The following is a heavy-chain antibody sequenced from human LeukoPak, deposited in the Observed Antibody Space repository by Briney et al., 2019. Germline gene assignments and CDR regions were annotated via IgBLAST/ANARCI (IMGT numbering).Heavy chain of an antibody. V-gene: IGHV1-2*02. CDR1: GYTFTAYE. D-gene: IGHD4/OR15-4a*01. Sequence: GASVKVSRKASGYTFTAYEIHWVRQSPGQGLEYVGWIGPNNGGTNSAQKFQGRVTMTRDTSVSTAYMELSRLRSDDTAVYYCAREEDCGPNRCSFDYWGQGTLVTVSS. J-gene: IGHJ4*02. CDR2: IGPNNGGT. CDR3: AREEDCGPNRCSFDY.